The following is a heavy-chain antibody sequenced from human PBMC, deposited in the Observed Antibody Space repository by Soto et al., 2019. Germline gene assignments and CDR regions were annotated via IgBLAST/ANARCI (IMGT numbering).Heavy chain of an antibody. CDR2: LKTDGSEK. CDR1: GFTFSDYW. Sequence: EVQLVESGGGLVQRGGSLRLSCAASGFTFSDYWMSWVRQAPGKGLECVANLKTDGSEKYYEDPVKGRFTISRDNAKTSLYLQMNSLRDEDTAVYYCASSMGRGGNDYWGQGTLVAVSS. CDR3: ASSMGRGGNDY. D-gene: IGHD3-10*01. V-gene: IGHV3-7*05. J-gene: IGHJ4*02.